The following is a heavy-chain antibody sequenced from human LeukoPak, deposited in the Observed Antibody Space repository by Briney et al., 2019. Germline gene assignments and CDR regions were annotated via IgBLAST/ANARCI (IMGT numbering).Heavy chain of an antibody. CDR3: ARGREITMIATRYYFDY. J-gene: IGHJ4*02. CDR2: IIPVFGAA. Sequence: ASVKVSCKASGGTFSSYAISWVRQAPGQGLEWVGGIIPVFGAANYAPRFQGRVTITADESTSTAYMDLYSLRSEDTAVYYCARGREITMIATRYYFDYWGQGTLVTVSS. CDR1: GGTFSSYA. D-gene: IGHD3-22*01. V-gene: IGHV1-69*13.